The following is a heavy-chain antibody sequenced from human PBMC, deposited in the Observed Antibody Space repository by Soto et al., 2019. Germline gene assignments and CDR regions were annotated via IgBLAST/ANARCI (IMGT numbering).Heavy chain of an antibody. V-gene: IGHV1-69*13. CDR3: ARATTIRFLEWSSPPHGMDV. D-gene: IGHD3-3*01. CDR2: IIPIFGTA. J-gene: IGHJ6*02. Sequence: SVKVSCKASGYTFTSYAISWVRQAPGQGLEWMGGIIPIFGTANYAQKFQGRVTITADESTSTAYMELSSLRSEDTAVYYCARATTIRFLEWSSPPHGMDVWGQGATVTVSS. CDR1: GYTFTSYA.